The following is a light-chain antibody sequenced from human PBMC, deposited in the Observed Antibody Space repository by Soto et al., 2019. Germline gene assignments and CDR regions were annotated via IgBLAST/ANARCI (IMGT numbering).Light chain of an antibody. CDR1: SSNIGAGYD. J-gene: IGLJ2*01. CDR3: QSYDSSLSGVV. CDR2: GNS. Sequence: QSVLTQPPSVSGAPGPRVTISCTGSSSNIGAGYDVHWYQQLPGTAPKLLIYGNSKPPSGVPDRFSGSKSGTSASLAITGLQAEDEADYYCQSYDSSLSGVVFGGGTKLTVL. V-gene: IGLV1-40*01.